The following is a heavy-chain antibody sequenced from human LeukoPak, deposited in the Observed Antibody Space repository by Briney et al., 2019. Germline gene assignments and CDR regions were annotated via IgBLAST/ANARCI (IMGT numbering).Heavy chain of an antibody. CDR2: IKQDGSET. CDR3: ARVYSSLWAPSFDY. D-gene: IGHD3-22*01. Sequence: GGSLRLSCAASGFTFSNYWMNWVRQDPGKGLEWVANIKQDGSETYYVGSVKGRFTISRDNAKNSLFLQMNSLRAEDTAVYYCARVYSSLWAPSFDYWGQGALVTVSS. V-gene: IGHV3-7*05. CDR1: GFTFSNYW. J-gene: IGHJ4*02.